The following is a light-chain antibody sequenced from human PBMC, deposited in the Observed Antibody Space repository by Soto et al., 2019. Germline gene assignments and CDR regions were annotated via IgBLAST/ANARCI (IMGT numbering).Light chain of an antibody. V-gene: IGLV1-47*01. CDR3: AAWDDSLSANVV. Sequence: QSVLTQPPSASGTAGQRVTISCSGSSSNIGSNYVYWYQQLPGTAPKLLIYRNNQRPSGVPDRFSGSKSGTSASLAISGLRSEDEADYYCAAWDDSLSANVVFGGGTKVTVL. J-gene: IGLJ2*01. CDR2: RNN. CDR1: SSNIGSNY.